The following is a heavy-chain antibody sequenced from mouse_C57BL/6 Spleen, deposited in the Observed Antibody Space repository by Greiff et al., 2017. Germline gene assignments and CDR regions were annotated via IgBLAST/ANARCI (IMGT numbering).Heavy chain of an antibody. CDR3: SRSYYDGFSCAMDY. V-gene: IGHV5-17*01. CDR1: GFTFSDYG. D-gene: IGHD1-1*01. Sequence: EVKLVESGGGLVKPGGSLKLSCAASGFTFSDYGMHWVRQAPEKGLEWVAYISSGSSTIYYADTVKGRFTISRDNANNTLFLQMTSLRSEDTAMYYCSRSYYDGFSCAMDYWGQGTSVTVSS. J-gene: IGHJ4*01. CDR2: ISSGSSTI.